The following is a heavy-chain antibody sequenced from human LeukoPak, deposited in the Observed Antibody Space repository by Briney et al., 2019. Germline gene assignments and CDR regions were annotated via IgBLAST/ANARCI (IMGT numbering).Heavy chain of an antibody. CDR1: GGTFSSYA. CDR3: ARGDIVVVPVPSAFDI. V-gene: IGHV1-69*05. CDR2: IIPIFGTA. D-gene: IGHD2-2*01. J-gene: IGHJ3*02. Sequence: SVKVSCKASGGTFSSYAISWVRQAPGQGLEWMGGIIPIFGTANYAQKFQGRVTITTDESTSTAYMEPSSLRSEDTAVYYCARGDIVVVPVPSAFDIWGQGTMVTVSS.